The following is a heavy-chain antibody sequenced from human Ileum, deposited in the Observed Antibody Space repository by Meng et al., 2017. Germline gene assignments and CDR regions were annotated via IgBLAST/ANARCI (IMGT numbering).Heavy chain of an antibody. CDR3: ARGIGTHGRYYSDY. CDR1: GFTFSSYG. CDR2: LSGNSNT. Sequence: EVQLLESGGGFVQPGGSLRLSCTASGFTFSSYGMSWVRQAPGKGLEWVSGLSGNSNTYYAESVMGRFAISRDNSKNTLYLQMNSLKAEDTAAYYCARGIGTHGRYYSDYWGQGTLVTVSS. D-gene: IGHD3-9*01. V-gene: IGHV3-23*03. J-gene: IGHJ4*02.